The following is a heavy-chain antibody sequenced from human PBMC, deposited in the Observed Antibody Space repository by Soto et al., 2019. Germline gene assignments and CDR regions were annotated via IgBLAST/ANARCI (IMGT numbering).Heavy chain of an antibody. Sequence: TCAVSGGFISRGGYSWSWIRQAPGKGLEWIGYIYHSGSTYYNPSLKSRVTISVDRSKNQFSLKLSSVTAADTAVYYCARVPDRWGQGTLVTVS. J-gene: IGHJ5*02. CDR1: GGFISRGGYS. CDR2: IYHSGST. CDR3: ARVPDR. V-gene: IGHV4-30-2*01. D-gene: IGHD2-2*01.